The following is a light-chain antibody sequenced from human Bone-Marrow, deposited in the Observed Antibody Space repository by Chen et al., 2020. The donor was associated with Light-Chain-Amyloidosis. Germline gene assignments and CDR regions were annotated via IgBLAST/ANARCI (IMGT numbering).Light chain of an antibody. V-gene: IGLV6-57*01. CDR2: EDD. CDR1: SGSIATNY. J-gene: IGLJ3*02. CDR3: QSYQGSSQGV. Sequence: NFMLTQPHSVSESPGKTVIISCTRSSGSIATNYVQWYQQRPGGSPTTVIYEDDQSPSGVPDRFSGSIDRSFTAASLTISGLKTEDEADYYCQSYQGSSQGVFGGGTKLTVL.